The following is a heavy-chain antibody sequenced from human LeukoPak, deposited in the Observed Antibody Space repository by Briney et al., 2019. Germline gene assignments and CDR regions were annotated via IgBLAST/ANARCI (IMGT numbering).Heavy chain of an antibody. CDR1: GFTFSSYS. Sequence: KTGGSLRLSCAASGFTFSSYSMNWVRQAPGKGLEWFSSISSSSSYIYYADSVKGRFTISRDNAKNSLYLQMNSLRAEDTAVYYCAAPGYSSGDFDYWGQGTLVTVSS. D-gene: IGHD2-15*01. CDR2: ISSSSSYI. J-gene: IGHJ4*02. V-gene: IGHV3-21*01. CDR3: AAPGYSSGDFDY.